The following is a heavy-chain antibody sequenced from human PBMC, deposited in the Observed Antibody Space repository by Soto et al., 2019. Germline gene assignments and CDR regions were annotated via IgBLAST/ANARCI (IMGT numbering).Heavy chain of an antibody. CDR1: GYTFTSYA. J-gene: IGHJ5*02. CDR2: INAGNGNT. Sequence: QVPLVQSGAEVKKPGASVKVSCKASGYTFTSYALPWVRQAPGQRLEWMGWINAGNGNTKYSQKFQGRVTITRDTSASTAYMELSSRRSEDTAVYYCAIARLSCSSTSCYEGNWFDPWGQGTLVTVSS. D-gene: IGHD2-2*01. CDR3: AIARLSCSSTSCYEGNWFDP. V-gene: IGHV1-3*01.